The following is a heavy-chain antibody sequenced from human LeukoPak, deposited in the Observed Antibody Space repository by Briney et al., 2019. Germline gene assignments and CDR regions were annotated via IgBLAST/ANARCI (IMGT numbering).Heavy chain of an antibody. CDR3: ARDSGDWFDP. V-gene: IGHV4-59*01. D-gene: IGHD3-10*01. CDR2: IYYSGST. Sequence: KPSGTLSLTCTVSGGSISSYYWSWIRQPPGKGLEWIGYIYYSGSTNYNPSLKSRVTISVDTSKNQFSLKLSSVTAADTAVYYCARDSGDWFDPWGQGTLVTVSS. J-gene: IGHJ5*02. CDR1: GGSISSYY.